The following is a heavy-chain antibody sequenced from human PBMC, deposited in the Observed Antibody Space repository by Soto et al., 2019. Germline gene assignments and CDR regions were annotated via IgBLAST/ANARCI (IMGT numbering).Heavy chain of an antibody. CDR2: ISGSGGGT. Sequence: EVQLWESGGGLVQPGGSLRLSCAVSGYTFSSFDMSWVRQAPGKGLEWVSTISGSGGGTNYADSVKGRFTISRDISTYTVYLQMNSRRADDTAVYYCAHRTGFDYWGQGALVTVSS. V-gene: IGHV3-23*01. J-gene: IGHJ4*02. CDR1: GYTFSSFD. CDR3: AHRTGFDY.